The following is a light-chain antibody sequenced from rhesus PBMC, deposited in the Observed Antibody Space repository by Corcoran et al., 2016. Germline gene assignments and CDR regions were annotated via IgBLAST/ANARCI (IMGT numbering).Light chain of an antibody. CDR2: SAY. Sequence: PGETATLSCRASETVGSSLAWYQQKPGQAPKLLVHSAYFRATGIPDRFSGSGARSEFTLTIRRLEPEDVGVYHCKQYNDLLTWTFGQGTKVEIK. CDR1: ETVGSS. J-gene: IGKJ1*01. CDR3: KQYNDLLTWT. V-gene: IGKV3-40*03.